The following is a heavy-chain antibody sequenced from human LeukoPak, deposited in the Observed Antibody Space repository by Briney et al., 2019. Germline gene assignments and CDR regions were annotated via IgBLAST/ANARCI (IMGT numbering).Heavy chain of an antibody. CDR1: GGSFSGYY. CDR2: IYTSGST. Sequence: SETLSLTCAVYGGSFSGYYWSWIRQPAGKGLEWIGRIYTSGSTNYNPSLKSRVTISVDTSKNQFSLKLSSVTAADTAVYYCARADCSSTSCYPYYYYYMDVWGKGTTVTVSS. V-gene: IGHV4-59*10. J-gene: IGHJ6*03. CDR3: ARADCSSTSCYPYYYYYMDV. D-gene: IGHD2-2*01.